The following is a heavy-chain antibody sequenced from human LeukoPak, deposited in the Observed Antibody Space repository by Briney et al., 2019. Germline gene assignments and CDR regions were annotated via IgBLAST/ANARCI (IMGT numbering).Heavy chain of an antibody. J-gene: IGHJ4*02. CDR3: AREVRRSSWPLYYFDY. CDR2: IIPIFGTA. Sequence: SVKVSCKASGGTFSSYAISWVRQAPGQGLEWMGGIIPIFGTANYAQKFQGRVTITTDESTSTAYMELSSLRSEDTAVYYCAREVRRSSWPLYYFDYWGQGTLVIVSS. CDR1: GGTFSSYA. V-gene: IGHV1-69*05. D-gene: IGHD6-13*01.